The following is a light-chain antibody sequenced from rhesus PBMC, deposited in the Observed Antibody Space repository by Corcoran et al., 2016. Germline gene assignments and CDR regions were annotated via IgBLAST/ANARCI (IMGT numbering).Light chain of an antibody. Sequence: EIVLTQSPATLSLSPGERATLSCRASQSVSSSLAWYQQKPGQAPRLLIFDASSRATGIPARFSGSGSGTDFTLTISSLESEDVGVYYCQQYSKWPLTFGGGTKVEFK. J-gene: IGKJ4*01. CDR2: DAS. CDR1: QSVSSS. CDR3: QQYSKWPLT. V-gene: IGKV3-35*01.